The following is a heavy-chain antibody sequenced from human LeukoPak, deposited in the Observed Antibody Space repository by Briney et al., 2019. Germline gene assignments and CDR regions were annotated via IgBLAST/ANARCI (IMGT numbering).Heavy chain of an antibody. Sequence: PGESLKISCKGSGYRFNSYWINWVRQIPGRGLEWMGTIDPSDSYTKYSPSFQGHVTISADKSISTAYLQWSSLKASDTAMYYCARPLSSGYYGGGFDIWGQGTMVTVSS. V-gene: IGHV5-10-1*01. D-gene: IGHD3-22*01. CDR1: GYRFNSYW. CDR2: IDPSDSYT. CDR3: ARPLSSGYYGGGFDI. J-gene: IGHJ3*02.